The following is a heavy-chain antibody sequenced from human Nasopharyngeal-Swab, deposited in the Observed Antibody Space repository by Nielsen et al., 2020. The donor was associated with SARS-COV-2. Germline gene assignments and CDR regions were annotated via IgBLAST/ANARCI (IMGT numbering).Heavy chain of an antibody. J-gene: IGHJ4*02. D-gene: IGHD3-10*01. CDR1: GGSFSGYF. CDR2: INYSGHT. Sequence: SETLSLTCGSYGGSFSGYFWTWIRQPPGKGLEWIGEINYSGHTTYNPSLKSRVSISVDTSKRQFSLRLTSVTAADTAVYYCARTLVRGAADYWGQGTLVAVSS. V-gene: IGHV4-34*01. CDR3: ARTLVRGAADY.